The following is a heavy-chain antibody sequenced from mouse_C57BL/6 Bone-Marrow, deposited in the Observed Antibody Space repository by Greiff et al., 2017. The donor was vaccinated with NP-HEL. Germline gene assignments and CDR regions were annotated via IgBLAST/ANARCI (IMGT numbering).Heavy chain of an antibody. CDR1: GYTFTSYG. J-gene: IGHJ4*01. CDR3: ARVEGPYDGYFYAMDY. Sequence: QVQLQQSGAELARPGASVKLSCKASGYTFTSYGISWVKQRTGQGLEWIGEIYPRSGNTYYNEKFKGKATLTADKSSSTAYMELRSLTSEDSAVYFCARVEGPYDGYFYAMDYWGQGTSVTVSS. D-gene: IGHD2-3*01. V-gene: IGHV1-81*01. CDR2: IYPRSGNT.